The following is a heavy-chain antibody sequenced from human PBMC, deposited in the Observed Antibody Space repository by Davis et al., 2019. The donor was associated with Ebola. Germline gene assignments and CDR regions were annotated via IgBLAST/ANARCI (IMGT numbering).Heavy chain of an antibody. D-gene: IGHD6-19*01. Sequence: SVKVSCKASGGTFSSYAISWVRQAPGQGLEWMGGIIPIFGTANYAQKFQGRVTITADKSTSTAYMELRSLRSDDTAVYYCAREVQWLVQLYYYYYGMDVWGQGTTVTVSS. CDR3: AREVQWLVQLYYYYYGMDV. CDR2: IIPIFGTA. J-gene: IGHJ6*02. CDR1: GGTFSSYA. V-gene: IGHV1-69*06.